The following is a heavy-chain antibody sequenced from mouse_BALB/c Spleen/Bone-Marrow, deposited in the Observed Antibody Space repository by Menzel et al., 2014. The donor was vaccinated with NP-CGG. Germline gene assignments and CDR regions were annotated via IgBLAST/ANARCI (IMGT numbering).Heavy chain of an antibody. D-gene: IGHD1-2*01. J-gene: IGHJ4*01. V-gene: IGHV5-17*02. CDR1: GFTFSSFG. CDR2: ISGGSSTI. CDR3: ARGVYGYVKYAMVY. Sequence: EVQGVESGGGLVQPGGSRKLSCAASGFTFSSFGMHWVRQAPEKGLEWVAYISGGSSTIYYADTVKGRFTISRDNPKNTLFLQMTSLRSEDTAMYYCARGVYGYVKYAMVYWGQGTSVTGSS.